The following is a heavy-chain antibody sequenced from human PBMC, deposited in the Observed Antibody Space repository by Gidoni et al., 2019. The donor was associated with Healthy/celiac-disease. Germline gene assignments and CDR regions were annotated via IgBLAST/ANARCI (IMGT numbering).Heavy chain of an antibody. V-gene: IGHV3-64D*06. CDR2: ISSNGGST. CDR3: VKLARGGGYYYDSSGYYSHLDY. J-gene: IGHJ4*02. Sequence: EVQLVESGGGLVQPGGSLRPPCSASGFTFSSYAMHWVRQAPGKGLEYVSAISSNGGSTYYADSVKGRFTISRDNSKNTLYLQMSSLRAEDTAVYYCVKLARGGGYYYDSSGYYSHLDYWGQGTLVTVSS. CDR1: GFTFSSYA. D-gene: IGHD3-22*01.